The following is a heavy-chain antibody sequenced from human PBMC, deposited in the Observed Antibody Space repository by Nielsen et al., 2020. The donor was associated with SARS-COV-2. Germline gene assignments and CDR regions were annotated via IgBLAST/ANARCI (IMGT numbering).Heavy chain of an antibody. CDR2: ISYDGSTK. CDR1: GFTFGSYG. Sequence: GESLKISCAVSGFTFGSYGMHWVRQAPGKGLEWVAVISYDGSTKDSVKGRYTISRDNSKNTLYLQMTNLRAEDTAIYYCAKDRTEGDSLTGYGTGGMDVWGQGTTVTVSS. CDR3: AKDRTEGDSLTGYGTGGMDV. D-gene: IGHD3-9*01. J-gene: IGHJ6*02. V-gene: IGHV3-30*18.